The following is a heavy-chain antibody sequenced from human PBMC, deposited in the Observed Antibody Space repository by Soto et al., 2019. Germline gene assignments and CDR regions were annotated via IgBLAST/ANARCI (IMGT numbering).Heavy chain of an antibody. J-gene: IGHJ5*02. D-gene: IGHD4-17*01. CDR1: GYTFTSHA. V-gene: IGHV1-3*01. CDR2: INAGNGNT. CDR3: ARDLAVYGDYVARWFDP. Sequence: ASVKVSCKASGYTFTSHAMHWVRQAPGQRLEWMGWINAGNGNTKYSQKFQGRVTITRDTSASTAYMELSSLRSEDTAVYYCARDLAVYGDYVARWFDPWGQGTLVTGST.